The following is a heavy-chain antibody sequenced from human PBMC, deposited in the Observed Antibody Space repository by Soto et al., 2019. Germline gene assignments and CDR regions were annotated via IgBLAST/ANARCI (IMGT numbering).Heavy chain of an antibody. CDR1: GFPFSIYS. D-gene: IGHD6-19*01. CDR3: ASSVEGHFDY. J-gene: IGHJ4*02. CDR2: ITSDTNTI. V-gene: IGHV3-48*02. Sequence: EVQLVESGGGLVQPGGSLRLTCVASGFPFSIYSMNWVRQAPGKGLEWSSYITSDTNTIKYADSVKGRFTISRDNAKNLVYLQMNSLRDEDTAVDFCASSVEGHFDYWGQGTVVTVSS.